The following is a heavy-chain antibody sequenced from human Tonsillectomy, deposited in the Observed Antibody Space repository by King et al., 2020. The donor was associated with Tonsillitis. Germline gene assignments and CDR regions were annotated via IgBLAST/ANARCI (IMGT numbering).Heavy chain of an antibody. V-gene: IGHV4-34*01. CDR1: NGSFSGYW. J-gene: IGHJ3*01. CDR3: ARGDFYV. CDR2: INQSGGT. Sequence: VQLQQWGAGLLKPSETLSLICAVYNGSFSGYWWSWIRQPPGKGLEWIGEINQSGGTSYNPSLKSRVTISVDTSKNQFSLRLSSVTAADTAVYYCARGDFYVWGQGTMFTVSS.